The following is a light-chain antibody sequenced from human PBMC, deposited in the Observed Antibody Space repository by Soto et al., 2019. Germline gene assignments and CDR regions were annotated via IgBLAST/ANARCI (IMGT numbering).Light chain of an antibody. J-gene: IGKJ5*01. V-gene: IGKV2D-29*02. CDR2: EVS. Sequence: DVVMTQTPLSLSVAPGQPASISCKSSQRLLHITGETFLFWYLQKPGQSPQLLIYEVSTRVSGVPDRFRGSGSGTDFTLEISRVETDDVGIYYCMQSTQLPPTFGQGTRLEN. CDR3: MQSTQLPPT. CDR1: QRLLHITGETF.